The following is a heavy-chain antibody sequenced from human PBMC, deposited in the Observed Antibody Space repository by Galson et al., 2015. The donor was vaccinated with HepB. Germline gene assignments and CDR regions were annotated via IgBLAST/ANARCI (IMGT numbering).Heavy chain of an antibody. D-gene: IGHD3-16*01. CDR3: ASLRGADPLGFDY. V-gene: IGHV5-51*01. CDR1: GYNFAISW. J-gene: IGHJ4*02. Sequence: QSGAEVKKPGESLKISCKGSGYNFAISWIGWVRQMPGKGLEWMGIIYPADSDTRYSPSFQGQVTISTDKSISTAYLQWSSLKASDPAMYYCASLRGADPLGFDYWGQGTLVTVSS. CDR2: IYPADSDT.